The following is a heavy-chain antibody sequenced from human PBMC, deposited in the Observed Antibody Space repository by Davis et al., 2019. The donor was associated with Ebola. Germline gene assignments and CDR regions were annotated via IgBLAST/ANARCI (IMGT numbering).Heavy chain of an antibody. CDR3: ARDPGYSGYDRYYYYYGMDV. V-gene: IGHV1-18*01. J-gene: IGHJ6*02. CDR2: NSAYNGNT. CDR1: GYTFTSYG. Sequence: ASVKVSCKASGYTFTSYGISWVRQAPGQGLEWMGWNSAYNGNTNYAQKLQGRVTMTTDTSTSTAYMELRSLRSDDTSVYYCARDPGYSGYDRYYYYYGMDVWGQGTTVTVSS. D-gene: IGHD5-12*01.